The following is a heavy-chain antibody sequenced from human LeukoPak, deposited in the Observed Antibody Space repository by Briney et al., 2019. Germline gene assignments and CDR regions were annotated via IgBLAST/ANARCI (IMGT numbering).Heavy chain of an antibody. CDR1: GYTFTSYG. J-gene: IGHJ4*02. D-gene: IGHD6-25*01. V-gene: IGHV1-18*01. CDR2: ISAYNGNT. Sequence: ASVKVSCKASGYTFTSYGISWVRQAPGQGLEWMGWISAYNGNTNYAQKLRGRVTMTTDTSTSTAYMELRSLRSDDTAVYYCARAISLTTEPEAIDYWGQGTLVTVSS. CDR3: ARAISLTTEPEAIDY.